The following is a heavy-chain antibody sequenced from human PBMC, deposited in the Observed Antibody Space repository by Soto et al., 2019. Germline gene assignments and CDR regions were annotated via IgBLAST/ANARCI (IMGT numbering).Heavy chain of an antibody. Sequence: EVQLVESGGGLVQPGGSLKLSCAASGFTFSGSAMHWVRQASGKGLEWVGRIRSKANSYATAYAASVKGRFTISTDDSKNTAYLQMNSLKTEDTAVYYCTRQVPAPPLWGQGTLVTVSS. V-gene: IGHV3-73*02. CDR2: IRSKANSYAT. J-gene: IGHJ4*02. CDR1: GFTFSGSA. D-gene: IGHD2-2*01. CDR3: TRQVPAPPL.